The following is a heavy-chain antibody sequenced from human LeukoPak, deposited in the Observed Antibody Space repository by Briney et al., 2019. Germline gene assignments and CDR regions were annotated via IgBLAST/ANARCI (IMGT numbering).Heavy chain of an antibody. CDR3: AKDRAYYYGSGSDC. Sequence: GGSLRLSCAASGFTFTKYGMHWVRQAPGTGLEWVAVISSVGNSKYYADSVKGRFTISRDNSRNTLYLQMNSLRAEDTAVYYCAKDRAYYYGSGSDCWGQGTLVTVSS. J-gene: IGHJ4*02. V-gene: IGHV3-30*18. CDR2: ISSVGNSK. CDR1: GFTFTKYG. D-gene: IGHD3-10*01.